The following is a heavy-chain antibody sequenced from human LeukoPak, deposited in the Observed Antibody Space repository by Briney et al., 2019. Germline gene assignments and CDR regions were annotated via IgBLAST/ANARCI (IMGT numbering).Heavy chain of an antibody. CDR3: ARDLGTTNYFFDY. J-gene: IGHJ4*02. CDR2: IWYDGSNK. Sequence: GGSLRLSCAASGFTFSKYGFHWVRQAPGKGLEWVAVIWYDGSNKYYADSVKGRFTISRDNSKNTLYLQMNSLRADDTAVDYCARDLGTTNYFFDYWGQGTLVTVSS. V-gene: IGHV3-33*01. D-gene: IGHD4-17*01. CDR1: GFTFSKYG.